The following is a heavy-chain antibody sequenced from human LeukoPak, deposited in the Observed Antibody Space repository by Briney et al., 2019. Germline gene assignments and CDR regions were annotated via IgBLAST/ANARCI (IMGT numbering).Heavy chain of an antibody. V-gene: IGHV1-2*02. D-gene: IGHD5-12*01. CDR1: GYTFSDYY. J-gene: IGHJ3*02. CDR3: AREIVATIGGAFDI. CDR2: INPHSGGT. Sequence: ASVKVSCKASGYTFSDYYLHWVRQAPGHRLEWMGWINPHSGGTNYAQKFQGRVTMTRDTSISTAYMELSSLRSDDTGVYFCAREIVATIGGAFDIWGQGKMVTVSS.